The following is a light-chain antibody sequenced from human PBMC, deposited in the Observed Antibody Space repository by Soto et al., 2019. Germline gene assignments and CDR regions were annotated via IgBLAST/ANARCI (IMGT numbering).Light chain of an antibody. CDR1: SSDVGNYNY. CDR3: SSYAGSNKV. J-gene: IGLJ3*02. CDR2: EVN. V-gene: IGLV2-8*01. Sequence: QSALTQPPSASGSPGQSVTISCTGTSSDVGNYNYVSWYQQYPGKVPKLMIYEVNKWPSGVPDRFSGSKSGNTASLTVSGLQAEDEADYYCSSYAGSNKVFGGGTKLTVL.